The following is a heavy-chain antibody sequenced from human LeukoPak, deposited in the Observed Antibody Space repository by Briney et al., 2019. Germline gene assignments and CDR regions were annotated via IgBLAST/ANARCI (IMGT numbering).Heavy chain of an antibody. CDR3: ARVFGQWLVSFDI. V-gene: IGHV3-23*01. CDR2: ISGSGVST. J-gene: IGHJ3*02. Sequence: GGTLRLSCAASGFTFSIYGMSWVRQAPGRGLEWVSGISGSGVSTYYADSVKGRFTITRDNAKNTLYLQMNSLRAEDTAVYYCARVFGQWLVSFDIWGQGTMVTVSS. D-gene: IGHD6-19*01. CDR1: GFTFSIYG.